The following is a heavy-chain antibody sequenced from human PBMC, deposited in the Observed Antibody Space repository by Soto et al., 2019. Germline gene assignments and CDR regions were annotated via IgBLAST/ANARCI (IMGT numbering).Heavy chain of an antibody. CDR3: AKDRGRLVRGVILDF. J-gene: IGHJ4*02. V-gene: IGHV3-23*01. Sequence: EVQLLESGGGLVQPGGSLRLSCAASGFTFTSYAMTWVRQAPGKGLEWVSTVSADGTTTYYADSVKGRFTISRDNSKNTVSLQMNSLRVEDTAGYYCAKDRGRLVRGVILDFWGQGALVTVSS. D-gene: IGHD3-10*01. CDR2: VSADGTTT. CDR1: GFTFTSYA.